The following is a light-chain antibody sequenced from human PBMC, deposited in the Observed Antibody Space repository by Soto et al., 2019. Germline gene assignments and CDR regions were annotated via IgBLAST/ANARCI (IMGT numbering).Light chain of an antibody. CDR1: QSISSW. CDR3: QQYNSYPWT. J-gene: IGKJ1*01. CDR2: KAS. Sequence: DIQMTQSPSTLSASVGDRVTITCRASQSISSWLAWYQQKPGKAPKVLIYKASSLESGVPSTFSGSGSGTEFPLTISSLHPDDFATDYCQQYNSYPWTFGQGTKVEIK. V-gene: IGKV1-5*03.